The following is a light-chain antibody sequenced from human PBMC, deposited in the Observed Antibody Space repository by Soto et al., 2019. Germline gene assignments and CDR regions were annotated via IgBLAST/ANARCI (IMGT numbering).Light chain of an antibody. V-gene: IGKV3-15*01. CDR2: GAS. J-gene: IGKJ4*01. CDR3: QQYNNWPSLT. Sequence: EIVMTQSPATLSVSPGERATPSCRASQRVSSKLAWYQQKPGQAPRLLIYGASTRATGIPARFSGSGSGTEFTLTISSLQSEDFAVYYCQQYNNWPSLTFGGGTRVEIK. CDR1: QRVSSK.